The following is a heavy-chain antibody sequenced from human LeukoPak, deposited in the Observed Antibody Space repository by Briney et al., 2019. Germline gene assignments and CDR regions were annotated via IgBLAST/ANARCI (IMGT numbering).Heavy chain of an antibody. J-gene: IGHJ1*01. V-gene: IGHV1-46*01. D-gene: IGHD2-2*01. CDR3: ASDYCSSTSCSQGVYFQH. Sequence: GASVKVSCKASGYTFTSYYMHWVRQAPGQGLEWMGIINPSGGSTSYAQKFQGRVTMTRDTSTSTVYMELSSLRSEDTAVYYCASDYCSSTSCSQGVYFQHWGQGTLVTVSS. CDR1: GYTFTSYY. CDR2: INPSGGST.